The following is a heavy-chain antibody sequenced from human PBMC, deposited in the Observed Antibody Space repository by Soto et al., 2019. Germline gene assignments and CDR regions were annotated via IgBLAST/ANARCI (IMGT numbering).Heavy chain of an antibody. V-gene: IGHV2-5*02. Sequence: QITLKESGPTLVKPTQTLTLTCTFSGFSLSTSGVGVGWIRQPPGKALEWLALIYWDDDKRYSPSLKSRLTITKDTPKNQVVLTMTNMDPVDTATYYCAHTETTVTTWDYWGQGTLVTVSS. D-gene: IGHD4-17*01. CDR2: IYWDDDK. CDR3: AHTETTVTTWDY. CDR1: GFSLSTSGVG. J-gene: IGHJ4*02.